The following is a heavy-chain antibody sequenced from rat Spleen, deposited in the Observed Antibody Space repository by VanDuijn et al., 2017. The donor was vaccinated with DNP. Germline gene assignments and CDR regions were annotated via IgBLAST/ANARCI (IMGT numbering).Heavy chain of an antibody. CDR2: IRYDGSTT. CDR3: ARRWEEDYFDY. CDR1: GFTFSDYD. J-gene: IGHJ2*01. V-gene: IGHV5-7*01. Sequence: EVQLVESGGGLVQPGRSLKLSCVVSGFTFSDYDMAWVRQAPKKGLEWVATIRYDGSTTYYRDSVKGRFTISRDKPKSTLYLQMDSLRSEDTATYYCARRWEEDYFDYWGQGVMVPVSA. D-gene: IGHD5-1*01.